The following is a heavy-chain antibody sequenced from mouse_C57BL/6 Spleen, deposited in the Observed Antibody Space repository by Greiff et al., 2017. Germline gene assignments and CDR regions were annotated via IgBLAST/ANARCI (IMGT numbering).Heavy chain of an antibody. CDR1: GYTFTSYW. CDR2: IDPSDSYT. CDR3: ARCSKRYFDY. V-gene: IGHV1-69*01. J-gene: IGHJ2*01. D-gene: IGHD6-1*01. Sequence: QVQLQQPGAELVMPGASVKLSCKASGYTFTSYWMHWVKQRPGQGLEWIGEIDPSDSYTNYNQKFKGKSTLTVDKSSSTAYMQLSSLTSEDSAVYYCARCSKRYFDYGGQGTTLTVSS.